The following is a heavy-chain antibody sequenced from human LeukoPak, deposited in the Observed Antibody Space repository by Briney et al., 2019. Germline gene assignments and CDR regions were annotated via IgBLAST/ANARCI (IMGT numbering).Heavy chain of an antibody. CDR3: ARDRGYSYGYWHYYYYMDV. CDR1: GYTFTSYA. J-gene: IGHJ6*03. V-gene: IGHV1-69*06. Sequence: SVKVSCKASGYTFTSYAISWVRQAPGQGLEWMGGIIPIFGTANYAQKFQGRVTITADKSTSTAYMELSSLRSEDTAVYYCARDRGYSYGYWHYYYYMDVWGKGTTVTVPS. D-gene: IGHD5-18*01. CDR2: IIPIFGTA.